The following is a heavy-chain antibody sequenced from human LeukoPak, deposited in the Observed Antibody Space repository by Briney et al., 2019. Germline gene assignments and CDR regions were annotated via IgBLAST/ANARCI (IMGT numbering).Heavy chain of an antibody. CDR1: GFTFSRHW. Sequence: PGGSLRLSCAASGFTFSRHWMHWVRHAPGKGLVWVSRIKTDGSSTSYADSVKGRFTISRDNAKNTLYLQMNSLRAEDTAVYYCARVLYDSSGYDYWGQGTLVTVSS. V-gene: IGHV3-74*01. CDR3: ARVLYDSSGYDY. J-gene: IGHJ4*02. D-gene: IGHD3-22*01. CDR2: IKTDGSST.